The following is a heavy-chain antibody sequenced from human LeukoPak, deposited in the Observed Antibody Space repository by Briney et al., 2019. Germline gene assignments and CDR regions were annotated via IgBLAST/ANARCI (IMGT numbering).Heavy chain of an antibody. V-gene: IGHV4-34*01. CDR1: GGSFSGYY. CDR2: INHSGST. D-gene: IGHD6-13*01. CDR3: ARAGNGYSSSWYVSHFDY. J-gene: IGHJ4*02. Sequence: SETLSPTCAVYGGSFSGYYWSWIRQPPGKGLEWIGEINHSGSTNYKPSLKSRVTISVDTSKNQFSLKLSSVTAADTAVYYCARAGNGYSSSWYVSHFDYWGQGTLVTVSS.